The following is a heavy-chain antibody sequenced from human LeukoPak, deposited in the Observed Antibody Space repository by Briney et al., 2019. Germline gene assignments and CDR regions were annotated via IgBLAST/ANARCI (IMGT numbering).Heavy chain of an antibody. D-gene: IGHD3-9*01. CDR2: ISWNSGSI. CDR3: ARGSGRDIDY. Sequence: GGSLRLSCAASGFTFDDYAMHWVRQAPGKGLEWVSGISWNSGSIGYADSVKGRFTISRDNAKNSLYLQMNSLRSEDTAVYYCARGSGRDIDYWGQGTLVTVSS. V-gene: IGHV3-9*01. J-gene: IGHJ4*02. CDR1: GFTFDDYA.